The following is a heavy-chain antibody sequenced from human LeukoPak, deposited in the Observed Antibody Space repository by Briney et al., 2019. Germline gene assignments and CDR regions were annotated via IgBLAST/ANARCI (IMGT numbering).Heavy chain of an antibody. CDR2: IKQDGSEK. CDR1: GFTFSSYW. Sequence: GGSLRLSCAASGFTFSSYWMSWVRQAPGKGLEWVANIKQDGSEKYYVDSVKGRFTISRDNAKNSLYLQMNSLRAEDTAVYYCARARVRYAFDIWGQGTMVTVSP. CDR3: ARARVRYAFDI. D-gene: IGHD3-10*01. V-gene: IGHV3-7*01. J-gene: IGHJ3*02.